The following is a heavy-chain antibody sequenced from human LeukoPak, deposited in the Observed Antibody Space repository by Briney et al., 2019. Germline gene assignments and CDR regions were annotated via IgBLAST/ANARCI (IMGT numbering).Heavy chain of an antibody. CDR2: IIPIFGTA. V-gene: IGHV1-69*06. Sequence: SVKVSCKASGGTFSSYAISWVRQAPGQGLEWMGGIIPIFGTANYAQKFQGRVTITADKSTSTAYMELSSLRSEDTAVYYCARHYYDFWSGYKYYYYYYMDVWGKGTTVTVSS. D-gene: IGHD3-3*01. CDR1: GGTFSSYA. J-gene: IGHJ6*03. CDR3: ARHYYDFWSGYKYYYYYYMDV.